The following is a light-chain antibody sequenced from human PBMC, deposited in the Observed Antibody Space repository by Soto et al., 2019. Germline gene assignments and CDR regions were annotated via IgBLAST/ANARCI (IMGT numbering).Light chain of an antibody. V-gene: IGKV3-15*01. CDR3: QHYNSYSEA. Sequence: EIVMTHSPATLSVSPVERATLSCRTSQSISSNLAWHQQKLGQAPRLLIYRASTRATGIPARFSGSGSGTEFTLTISSLQPDDFATYYCQHYNSYSEACGQGTKVDIK. CDR2: RAS. J-gene: IGKJ1*01. CDR1: QSISSN.